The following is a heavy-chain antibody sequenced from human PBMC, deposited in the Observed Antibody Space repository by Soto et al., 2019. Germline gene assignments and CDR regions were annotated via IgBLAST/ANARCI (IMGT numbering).Heavy chain of an antibody. Sequence: SETLSLTCTVSGASISYGGFSWSWIRQSPGRGLEWIGYISHLENTYLHPSFKSRLTMSIDRTRNQFSLKLSSVTAADMAVYYCARGGGYDSFDYWGQGVLVTVSS. D-gene: IGHD5-12*01. CDR1: GASISYGGFS. J-gene: IGHJ4*02. CDR2: ISHLENT. CDR3: ARGGGYDSFDY. V-gene: IGHV4-30-2*06.